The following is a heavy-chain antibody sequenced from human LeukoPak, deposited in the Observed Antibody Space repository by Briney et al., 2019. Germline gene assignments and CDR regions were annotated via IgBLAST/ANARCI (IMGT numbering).Heavy chain of an antibody. CDR2: INHSGST. J-gene: IGHJ4*02. D-gene: IGHD5-18*01. Sequence: PSETLSLTCAVYGGSFSGYYWSWIRQPPGKGLEWIGEINHSGSTNYNPSLKSRVTISVDTSKNQFSPKLSSVTAADTAVYYCARGRYSYQTWGQGTLVTVSS. CDR1: GGSFSGYY. V-gene: IGHV4-34*01. CDR3: ARGRYSYQT.